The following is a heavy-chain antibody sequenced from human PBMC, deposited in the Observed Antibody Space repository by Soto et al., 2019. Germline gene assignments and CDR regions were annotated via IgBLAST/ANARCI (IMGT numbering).Heavy chain of an antibody. CDR1: GFTFSSYA. J-gene: IGHJ6*02. CDR2: ISYDGSNK. D-gene: IGHD6-19*01. CDR3: ARSLYSSGWAPIPNYYYYGMDV. V-gene: IGHV3-30-3*01. Sequence: PVGSLRLSCAASGFTFSSYAMHWVRQAPGKGLEWVAVISYDGSNKYYADSVKGRFTISRDNSKNTLYLQMNSLRAEDTAVYHCARSLYSSGWAPIPNYYYYGMDVWGQGTTVTVSS.